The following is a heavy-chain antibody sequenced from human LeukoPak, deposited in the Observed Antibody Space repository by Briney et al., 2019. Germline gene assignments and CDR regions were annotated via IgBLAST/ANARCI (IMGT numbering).Heavy chain of an antibody. Sequence: SETLSLTCTVSGGTISSGGYYWSWNPQHPGKGLDWIGYIYYSGVTYYNPSLKSRVTISVDTSKNQFSLKMSSVTAADTAVYYCARVAITIFGVVNYSNWFDPWGQGTLVTVSS. CDR2: IYYSGVT. V-gene: IGHV4-31*03. CDR3: ARVAITIFGVVNYSNWFDP. D-gene: IGHD3-3*01. CDR1: GGTISSGGYY. J-gene: IGHJ5*02.